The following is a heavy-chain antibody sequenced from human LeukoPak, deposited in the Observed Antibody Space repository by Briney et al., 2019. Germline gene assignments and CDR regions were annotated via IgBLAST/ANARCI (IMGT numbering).Heavy chain of an antibody. CDR3: AREGSEDCSGGSCYSYYYYGMDV. D-gene: IGHD2-15*01. CDR2: IWYDGSNK. J-gene: IGHJ6*02. CDR1: GFTFSSYA. Sequence: GGSLRLSCAASGFTFSSYAMHWVRQAPGKGLEWVAVIWYDGSNKYYADSVKGRFTISRDNSKNTPYLQMNSLRAEDTAVYYCAREGSEDCSGGSCYSYYYYGMDVWGQGTTVTVSS. V-gene: IGHV3-33*08.